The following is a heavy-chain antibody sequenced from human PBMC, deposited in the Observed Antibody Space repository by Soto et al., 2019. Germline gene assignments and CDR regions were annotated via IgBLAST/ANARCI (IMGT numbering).Heavy chain of an antibody. CDR3: ARSSDGYNLFGNC. D-gene: IGHD5-12*01. CDR2: INGDGSST. Sequence: EVQLVESGAGLAQPGGSLRLSCAASGFTLSSHWIHWVRQAPGKGLVWVSRINGDGSSTTYADSVKGRFTISKDNATNTLYLQMNRLSVEDTAVYYCARSSDGYNLFGNCWGQGSLVTVSP. V-gene: IGHV3-74*01. CDR1: GFTLSSHW. J-gene: IGHJ4*02.